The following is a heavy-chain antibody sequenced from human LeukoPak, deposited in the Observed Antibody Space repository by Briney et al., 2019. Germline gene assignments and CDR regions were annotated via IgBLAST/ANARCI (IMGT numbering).Heavy chain of an antibody. CDR3: ARRQGYCSSTSCYMSPYYYGMDV. J-gene: IGHJ6*02. CDR2: IYPGDSDT. D-gene: IGHD2-2*02. Sequence: GESLKISCKGSGYSFTSYWIGWVRQMPGKGLEWMGIIYPGDSDTRYSPSFQGQVTISADKSISTAYLQWSSLKASDTAIYYCARRQGYCSSTSCYMSPYYYGMDVWGQGTTVTVSS. V-gene: IGHV5-51*01. CDR1: GYSFTSYW.